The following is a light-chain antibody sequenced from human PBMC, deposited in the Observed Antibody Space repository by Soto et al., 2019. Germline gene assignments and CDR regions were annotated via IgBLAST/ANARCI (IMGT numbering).Light chain of an antibody. CDR3: QQYNKWPPLT. CDR1: QSISND. J-gene: IGKJ4*01. Sequence: ELVMTQSPGTLSVSPGEVATVSCRASQSISNDSAWYQLKPGQAPRLLIYFASTRATGIPARFSGSGSGTDFALTISSLQSEDSAVYYCQQYNKWPPLTFGGGTKVEIK. CDR2: FAS. V-gene: IGKV3-15*01.